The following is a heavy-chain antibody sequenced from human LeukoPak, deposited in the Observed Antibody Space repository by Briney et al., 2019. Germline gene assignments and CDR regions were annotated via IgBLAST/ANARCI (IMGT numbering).Heavy chain of an antibody. CDR3: AGGAYVYGSGSYFGY. CDR1: GGSFSGYF. Sequence: SETLSLTCAIYGGSFSGYFWSWFRQPPGKGLEWIGEINRSGSTNYNSSLSLKSRVTISVDTSKNQFSLKLSSVTAADTAVYYCAGGAYVYGSGSYFGYWGQGTLVTVSS. CDR2: INRSGST. D-gene: IGHD3-10*01. J-gene: IGHJ4*02. V-gene: IGHV4-34*01.